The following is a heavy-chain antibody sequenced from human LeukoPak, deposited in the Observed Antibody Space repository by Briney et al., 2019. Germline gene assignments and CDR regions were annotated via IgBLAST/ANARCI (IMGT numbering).Heavy chain of an antibody. D-gene: IGHD6-19*01. CDR3: ARDRGSSGWYAFDY. V-gene: IGHV3-7*01. Sequence: AGSLRLSCAASGFTFSSHWMGWVRQAPGKGLEWVASIKPDGSEKYYVDSVKGRFTISRDSAKSSLYLQMNTLRAEDTAVYYCARDRGSSGWYAFDYWGQGTLVTVSS. J-gene: IGHJ4*02. CDR1: GFTFSSHW. CDR2: IKPDGSEK.